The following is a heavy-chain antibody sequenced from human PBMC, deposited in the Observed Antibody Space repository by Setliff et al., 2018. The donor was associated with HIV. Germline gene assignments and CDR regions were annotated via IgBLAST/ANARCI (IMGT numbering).Heavy chain of an antibody. CDR2: IYHSGST. CDR3: ARQSTVAAAGFDF. V-gene: IGHV4-34*01. D-gene: IGHD6-13*01. Sequence: ASETLSLTCAVYGGSSNDYYWSWVRQPPGKGLEWIGEIYHSGSTNYNPSLKSRVTISVETSKNQFSLKLSSVTAADTAIYYCARQSTVAAAGFDFWGQGTLVTVS. CDR1: GGSSNDYY. J-gene: IGHJ4*02.